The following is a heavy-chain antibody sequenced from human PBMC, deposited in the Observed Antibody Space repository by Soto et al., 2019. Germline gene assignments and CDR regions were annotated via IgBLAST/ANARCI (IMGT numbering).Heavy chain of an antibody. V-gene: IGHV1-18*01. D-gene: IGHD2-8*01. CDR2: VSSYNTNK. CDR3: ARDVGPSCTNDNCHFDD. Sequence: GASVKVSCKASGYTFTTYGISWVRQAPGQRPEWMGWVSSYNTNKNYAQKFQGRVTMTTDTSTATAYMELRSLRSDDTAVYYCARDVGPSCTNDNCHFDDWGQGTLVTVSS. CDR1: GYTFTTYG. J-gene: IGHJ4*02.